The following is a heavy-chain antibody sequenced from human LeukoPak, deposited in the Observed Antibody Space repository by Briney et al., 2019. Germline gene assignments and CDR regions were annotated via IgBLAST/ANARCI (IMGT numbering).Heavy chain of an antibody. V-gene: IGHV4-59*01. Sequence: LTLACPICDGSLGRYLLRWIEQPPVKGVDRLGYIYYSGTASYNPSLKSRVTISVDTSKNQFSLKLSSVTAGDTAVYYCARGPGSGTYWAFDYWGQGTLVTVSS. CDR1: DGSLGRYL. CDR3: ARGPGSGTYWAFDY. J-gene: IGHJ4*02. CDR2: IYYSGTA. D-gene: IGHD1-26*01.